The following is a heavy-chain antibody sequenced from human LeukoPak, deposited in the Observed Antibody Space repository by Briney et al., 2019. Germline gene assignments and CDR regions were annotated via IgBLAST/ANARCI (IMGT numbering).Heavy chain of an antibody. CDR1: GFTFDDYA. Sequence: SGRSLRLSCAASGFTFDDYAMHWVRQAPGKGLEWVSGISWNSGSIGYAYSVKGRFTISRDNAKNSMYLKMNSLRAEDTALYYCAKGFRPNWSSGYVTYFDYWGQGTLVTVSS. J-gene: IGHJ4*02. D-gene: IGHD3-22*01. CDR2: ISWNSGSI. CDR3: AKGFRPNWSSGYVTYFDY. V-gene: IGHV3-9*01.